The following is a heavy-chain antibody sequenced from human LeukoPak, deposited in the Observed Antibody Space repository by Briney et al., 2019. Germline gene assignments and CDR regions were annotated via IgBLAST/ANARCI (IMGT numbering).Heavy chain of an antibody. V-gene: IGHV3-9*01. J-gene: IGHJ4*02. CDR1: GFRFDDYG. CDR2: INWNSGII. D-gene: IGHD6-13*01. Sequence: ALRPSCSAFGFRFDDYGRPWGRQAPGKGLEWVAGINWNSGIITYADSVEGRFTISRDNTKSSLHLQMTSLKPEDTAFYYCTRDISAQIAATGYYWGQGTLVTVSS. CDR3: TRDISAQIAATGYY.